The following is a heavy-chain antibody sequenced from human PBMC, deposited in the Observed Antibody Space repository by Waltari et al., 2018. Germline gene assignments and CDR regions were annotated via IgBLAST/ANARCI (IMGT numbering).Heavy chain of an antibody. V-gene: IGHV3-7*01. CDR3: ARDRGYCGGDCYKNLDY. D-gene: IGHD2-21*01. CDR2: IKKDGGET. J-gene: IGHJ4*02. CDR1: GFTFSDYW. Sequence: EVQLVESGGGLVQPGGSLRLSCAASGFTFSDYWMTWVRQAPGEGLEWVANIKKDGGETDYVDSVKGRFTVSRDNAKNSLYLQMSSLRGEDTAVYYCARDRGYCGGDCYKNLDYWGQGTLVAVSS.